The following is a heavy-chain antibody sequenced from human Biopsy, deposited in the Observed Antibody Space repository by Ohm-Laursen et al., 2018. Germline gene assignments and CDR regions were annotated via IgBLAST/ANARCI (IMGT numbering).Heavy chain of an antibody. D-gene: IGHD2/OR15-2a*01. CDR1: GGSIGSDY. CDR3: ARATNSTGWPYYYFYGMDV. CDR2: IYYSGST. V-gene: IGHV4-59*01. J-gene: IGHJ6*02. Sequence: GTLSFTCTVSGGSIGSDYWSWIRQTPGKGLEWIGYIYYSGSTNYNPSLKSRVTISVDTSKNQFSLRLNSVTAADTAVYYCARATNSTGWPYYYFYGMDVWGQGTTVTVSS.